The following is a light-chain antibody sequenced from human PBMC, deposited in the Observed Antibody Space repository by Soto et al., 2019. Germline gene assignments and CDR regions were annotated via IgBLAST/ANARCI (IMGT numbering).Light chain of an antibody. CDR1: SSTIGSNN. V-gene: IGLV1-47*01. CDR3: STWDDSLSSVS. Sequence: QSVLTQPPSASGTPGQRVTVSCSGSSSTIGSNNVAWYKKLAGSAPKLLIYENDQRPSGVPDRFSGSKSGTSASLAISGLRPEDEATYYCSTWDDSLSSVSFGGGTKLTVL. J-gene: IGLJ2*01. CDR2: END.